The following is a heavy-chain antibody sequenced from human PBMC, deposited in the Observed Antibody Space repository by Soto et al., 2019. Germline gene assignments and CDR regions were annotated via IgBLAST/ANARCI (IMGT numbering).Heavy chain of an antibody. J-gene: IGHJ6*02. CDR3: ARDNSDYYYYYGMDV. CDR2: INWNGGST. Sequence: GGSLRLSCAASGFTFYDYGMSWVRQAPGKGLEWVSGINWNGGSTGYADSVKGRFTISRDNAKNSLYLQMNSLRAEDTALYYCARDNSDYYYYYGMDVWGQGTTVTVSS. V-gene: IGHV3-20*04. CDR1: GFTFYDYG. D-gene: IGHD5-18*01.